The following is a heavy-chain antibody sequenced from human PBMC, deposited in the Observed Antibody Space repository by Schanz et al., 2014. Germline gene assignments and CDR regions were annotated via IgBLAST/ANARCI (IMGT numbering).Heavy chain of an antibody. D-gene: IGHD6-25*01. CDR2: IIPILGIA. J-gene: IGHJ5*02. CDR3: ARGQRRTIGRPFGP. V-gene: IGHV1-69*04. CDR1: GYTFTTYG. Sequence: QVQLVQSGAEVKKPGASVKVSCKASGYTFTTYGISWVRQAPGQGLEWMGRIIPILGIANYAQNFQGRVTITADKSTSTAYMELSSLASEDTAVYYCARGQRRTIGRPFGPWGQGTLVTVSS.